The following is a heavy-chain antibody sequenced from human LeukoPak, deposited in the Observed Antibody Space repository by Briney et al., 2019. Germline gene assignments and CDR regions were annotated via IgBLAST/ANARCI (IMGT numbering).Heavy chain of an antibody. J-gene: IGHJ3*02. Sequence: PGGSLRLSCAASGFTFSSYSMNWVRQAPGKGLEWVSSISSSSSYIYYADSVKGRFTISRDNAKNSLYLQMNSLRAEDTAVYYCARGSSGWYGAFDIWGQGTMATVSS. V-gene: IGHV3-21*01. CDR1: GFTFSSYS. CDR2: ISSSSSYI. D-gene: IGHD6-19*01. CDR3: ARGSSGWYGAFDI.